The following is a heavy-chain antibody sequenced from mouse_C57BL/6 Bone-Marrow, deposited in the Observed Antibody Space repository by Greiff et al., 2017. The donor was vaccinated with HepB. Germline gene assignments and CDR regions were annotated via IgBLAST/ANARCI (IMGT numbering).Heavy chain of an antibody. CDR2: IHPNSGST. D-gene: IGHD2-5*01. J-gene: IGHJ1*03. CDR3: ARGGYYSNLGYWYFDV. Sequence: QVQLQQPGAELVKPGASVKLSCKASGYTFTSYWMHWVKQRPGQGLEWIGMIHPNSGSTNYNEKFKSKATLTVDKSSSTAYMQLSSLTSEDSAVYYCARGGYYSNLGYWYFDVWGTGTTVTVSS. V-gene: IGHV1-64*01. CDR1: GYTFTSYW.